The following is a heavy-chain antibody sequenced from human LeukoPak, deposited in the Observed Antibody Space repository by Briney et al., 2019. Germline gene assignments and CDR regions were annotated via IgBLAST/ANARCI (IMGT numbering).Heavy chain of an antibody. CDR3: SREWGNGNDLRPDS. CDR1: GFTFREFA. Sequence: GSLRLSCTSSGFTFREFAVSWFRQAPGKGLKWIGFIRSSIYGGTPKAAASVKGRFIFSRDDSKGVAYLRMNSLKTDDTAVYYCSREWGNGNDLRPDSWGQGTLVTVSS. CDR2: IRSSIYGGTP. J-gene: IGHJ4*02. D-gene: IGHD1-1*01. V-gene: IGHV3-49*03.